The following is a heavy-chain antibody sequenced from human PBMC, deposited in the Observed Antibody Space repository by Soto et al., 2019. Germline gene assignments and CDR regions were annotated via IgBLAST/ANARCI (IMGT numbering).Heavy chain of an antibody. J-gene: IGHJ3*02. V-gene: IGHV4-30-4*01. CDR3: ARAKSRDTGLVDAFDI. D-gene: IGHD5-18*01. CDR2: IYSSGST. CDR1: GGSISSGYYY. Sequence: KPSETLSLTCTVSGGSISSGYYYWSWIRQPPGKGLEWIGYIYSSGSTYYNPSLKSRLTISPDTSKSQFSLKLSSVTAADTAVYYCARAKSRDTGLVDAFDIWGQGTMVTVSS.